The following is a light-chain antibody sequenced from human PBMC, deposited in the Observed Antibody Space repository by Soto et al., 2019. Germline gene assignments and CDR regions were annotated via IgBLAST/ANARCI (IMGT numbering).Light chain of an antibody. Sequence: VSAYKGDRVTITFRASQGISNYLAWYQQKPGRLPKLLLFGASTLQSGVPARFSGSGSGTDFTLTISSLQPDDFATYYCHQYSSSAPFGQGTMV. V-gene: IGKV1-27*01. J-gene: IGKJ1*01. CDR3: HQYSSSAP. CDR1: QGISNY. CDR2: GAS.